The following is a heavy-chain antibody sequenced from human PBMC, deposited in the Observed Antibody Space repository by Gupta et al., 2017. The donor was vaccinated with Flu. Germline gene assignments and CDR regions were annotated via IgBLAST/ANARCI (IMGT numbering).Heavy chain of an antibody. Sequence: VRQAPGKGPEWVAVIWADGNNKFYADSVKGRFTLSRDNSKNTLILQMNSLRAEDTAVYHCVRERGPFDAFDIWGQGTMVTVSS. V-gene: IGHV3-33*01. CDR2: IWADGNNK. J-gene: IGHJ3*02. CDR3: VRERGPFDAFDI.